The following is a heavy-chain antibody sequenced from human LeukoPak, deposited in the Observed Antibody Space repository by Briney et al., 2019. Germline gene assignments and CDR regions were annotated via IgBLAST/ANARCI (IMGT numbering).Heavy chain of an antibody. J-gene: IGHJ2*01. V-gene: IGHV3-53*05. Sequence: PGGSLRLSCAASGFTVSSNYMSWVRQAPGKGLEWVSVIYSGGSTYYADSVKGRFTISRDNSKNTLYLQMNSLRAEDTAVYYCAREGSGGGSNWYFDLWGRGTLVTVSS. CDR1: GFTVSSNY. CDR3: AREGSGGGSNWYFDL. CDR2: IYSGGST. D-gene: IGHD2-15*01.